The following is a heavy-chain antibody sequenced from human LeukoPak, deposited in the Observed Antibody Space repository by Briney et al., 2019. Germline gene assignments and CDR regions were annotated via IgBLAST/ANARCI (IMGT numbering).Heavy chain of an antibody. CDR3: AKDIDNGDYVVY. CDR1: GFPVSINS. Sequence: GGSLRLSCTVSGFPVSINSMSWVRQAPGKGLEWVSFIYSGGNTHYSDSVKGRFTISRDSSKNTLYLQMNSLRAEDTAVYYCAKDIDNGDYVVYWGQGTLVTVSS. D-gene: IGHD4-17*01. J-gene: IGHJ4*02. CDR2: IYSGGNT. V-gene: IGHV3-53*01.